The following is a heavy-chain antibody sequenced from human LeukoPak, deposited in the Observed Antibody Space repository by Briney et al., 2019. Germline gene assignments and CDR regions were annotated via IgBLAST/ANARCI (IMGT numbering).Heavy chain of an antibody. Sequence: SETLFLTCAVSGVSFNDYYWSWVRQTPGKGLEWIGEINHSGYTNDSPSLKSRVTLSIDTSRKQFSLNLRSVTVADTGIYYCTRMTTGHDYWGQGTLVTVSS. D-gene: IGHD4-17*01. V-gene: IGHV4-34*01. CDR1: GVSFNDYY. J-gene: IGHJ4*02. CDR2: INHSGYT. CDR3: TRMTTGHDY.